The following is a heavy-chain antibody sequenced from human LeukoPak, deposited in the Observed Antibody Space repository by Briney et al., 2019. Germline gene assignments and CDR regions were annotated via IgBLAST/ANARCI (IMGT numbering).Heavy chain of an antibody. CDR2: INPSGGST. CDR3: ARDRSSSSPSDY. V-gene: IGHV1-46*01. D-gene: IGHD6-13*01. CDR1: GYTFTSYY. J-gene: IGHJ4*02. Sequence: ASVKVSCKASGYTFTSYYMHWVRQAPGQGLEWMGIINPSGGSTSYAQKFQGRVTMTRDTSISTAYMELSRLRSDDTAVYYCARDRSSSSPSDYWGQGTLVTVSS.